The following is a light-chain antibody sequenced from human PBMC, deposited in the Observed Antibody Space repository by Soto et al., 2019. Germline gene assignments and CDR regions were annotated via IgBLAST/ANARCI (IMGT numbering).Light chain of an antibody. J-gene: IGLJ2*01. CDR3: AAWDDSLSGRL. V-gene: IGLV1-44*01. CDR1: SSNIGSNT. CDR2: SNN. Sequence: QSVLTQPPSASGTPGQRVTISCSGSSSNIGSNTVHWYQQLPGTAPKLLIHSNNQRPSGVPDRFSGSKSGTSASLAISGLQSEDEADYYCAAWDDSLSGRLFGGGTKLTVL.